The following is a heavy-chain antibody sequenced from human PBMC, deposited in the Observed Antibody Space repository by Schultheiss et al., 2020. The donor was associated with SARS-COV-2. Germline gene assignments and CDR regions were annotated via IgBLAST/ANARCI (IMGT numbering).Heavy chain of an antibody. CDR2: INHSGST. CDR1: GGSFSGYY. CDR3: ARGSVVVVPAAIPFDY. Sequence: SETLSLTCAVYGGSFSGYYWSWIRQPPGKGLEWIGEINHSGSTNYNPSLKSRVTISVDTSKNQFSLKLSSVTAADTAVYYCARGSVVVVPAAIPFDYWGQGTLVTVSS. V-gene: IGHV4-34*01. J-gene: IGHJ4*02. D-gene: IGHD2-2*02.